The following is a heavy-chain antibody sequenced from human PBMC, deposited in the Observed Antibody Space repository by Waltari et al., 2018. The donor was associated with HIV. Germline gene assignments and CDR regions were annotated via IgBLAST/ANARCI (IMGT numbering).Heavy chain of an antibody. D-gene: IGHD3-22*01. CDR1: GFNVNLFG. CDR3: GREGDYYDSSPFDY. Sequence: QVQLVESGGGVVQPGRSLRLYGAVPGFNVNLFGMHWVRQAPGKGLELVAVISWDGSNKHYADSVKGRCTIARDNSRNSLYLQMSSLRAEDTAVYYCGREGDYYDSSPFDYWGQGTLVTVSS. CDR2: ISWDGSNK. J-gene: IGHJ4*02. V-gene: IGHV3-30-3*01.